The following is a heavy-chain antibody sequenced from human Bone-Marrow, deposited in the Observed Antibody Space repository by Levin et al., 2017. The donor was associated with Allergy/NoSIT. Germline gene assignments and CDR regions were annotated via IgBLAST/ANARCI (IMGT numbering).Heavy chain of an antibody. D-gene: IGHD5-18*01. V-gene: IGHV3-30-3*01. J-gene: IGHJ4*02. CDR1: GFTFSAYA. CDR2: ISYDGINK. CDR3: ARGTYTYGYGAVAI. Sequence: QAGGSLRLSCAVSGFTFSAYAMYWVRQAPGMGLEWVSVISYDGINKYSADSVKGRFSIARDNSKKTLYLDMNSLRTEDTAVYYCARGTYTYGYGAVAIWGQGALVTVSS.